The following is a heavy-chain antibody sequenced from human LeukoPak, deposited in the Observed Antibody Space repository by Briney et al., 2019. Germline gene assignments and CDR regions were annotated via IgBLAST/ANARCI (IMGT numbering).Heavy chain of an antibody. Sequence: GGSPRLSCEPSGFTFRNYGMSWVRQAPGKGLEWVSSTSGDGGETFYAESVKGRFTISRDNSKNTLYLQMNSLRAEDTAIYYCAKKAVSSSWAYFDYWGQGALVTVSS. D-gene: IGHD6-13*01. V-gene: IGHV3-23*01. J-gene: IGHJ4*02. CDR2: TSGDGGET. CDR1: GFTFRNYG. CDR3: AKKAVSSSWAYFDY.